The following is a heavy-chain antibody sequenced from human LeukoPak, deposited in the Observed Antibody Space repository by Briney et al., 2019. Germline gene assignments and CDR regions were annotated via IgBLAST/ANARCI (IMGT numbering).Heavy chain of an antibody. J-gene: IGHJ4*02. CDR2: ISSNGGST. V-gene: IGHV3-64D*06. D-gene: IGHD3-10*01. CDR3: VKDGSGSYYTYYFDY. Sequence: GGSLRLSCSASGFTFSRYAMHWVRQAPGKGMEYVSAISSNGGSTYYADSAKGRFTISRDNSKNTLYLQMSSLRAEDTAVYYCVKDGSGSYYTYYFDYWGQGTLVTVSS. CDR1: GFTFSRYA.